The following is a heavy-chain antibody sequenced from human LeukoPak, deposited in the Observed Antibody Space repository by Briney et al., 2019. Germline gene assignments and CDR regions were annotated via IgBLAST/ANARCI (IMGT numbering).Heavy chain of an antibody. J-gene: IGHJ6*03. Sequence: SETLSLTCTVSGGSIGSSSYYWGWIRQPPGKGLEWIGSIYYSGSTYYNPSLKSRVTISVDTSKNQFSLKLSSVTAADTAVYYCARLAYSYGSKKTPYYYYYMDVWGKGTTVTISS. D-gene: IGHD5-18*01. V-gene: IGHV4-39*01. CDR3: ARLAYSYGSKKTPYYYYYMDV. CDR2: IYYSGST. CDR1: GGSIGSSSYY.